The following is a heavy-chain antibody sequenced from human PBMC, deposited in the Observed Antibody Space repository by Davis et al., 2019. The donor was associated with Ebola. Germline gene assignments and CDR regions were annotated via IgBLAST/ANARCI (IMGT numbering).Heavy chain of an antibody. CDR3: TSSGDYGDY. J-gene: IGHJ4*02. Sequence: GESLKISCAASGFTFSGSAMHWVRQASGKGLEWVGRIRSKANSYATAYAASVKGRFTISRDDSKNTAYLQMNSLETEDTAVYYCTSSGDYGDYWGQGTLVTVSS. CDR2: IRSKANSYAT. CDR1: GFTFSGSA. V-gene: IGHV3-73*01. D-gene: IGHD3-10*01.